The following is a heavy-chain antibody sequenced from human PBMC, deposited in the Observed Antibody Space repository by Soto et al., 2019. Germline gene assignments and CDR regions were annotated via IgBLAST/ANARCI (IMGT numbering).Heavy chain of an antibody. V-gene: IGHV3-23*01. CDR2: IRGNSYGA. D-gene: IGHD3-10*01. CDR3: AKGRSENGLDRLDP. J-gene: IGHJ5*02. Sequence: GGSLRLSCTASGFIFSNYAMIWIRQAPGKGLEWVGTIRGNSYGAYYAYSVRGRFTISRDNSKNTMSLQLNSLRADDTAIYYCAKGRSENGLDRLDPWGQGTRVTVSS. CDR1: GFIFSNYA.